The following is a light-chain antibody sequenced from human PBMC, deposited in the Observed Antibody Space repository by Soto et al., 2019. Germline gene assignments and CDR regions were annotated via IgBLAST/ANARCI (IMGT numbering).Light chain of an antibody. CDR2: GAS. CDR3: XXYNNWXX. Sequence: EIVMTQSPATLSVSPGERATLSCRASQSVSSNLAWYQQKPGQAPRLLIYGASTRATGIPARFSGSGSGTXFTLTXXXXQSXXFAXXXCXXYNNWXXFGQGTKVEIK. V-gene: IGKV3-15*01. CDR1: QSVSSN. J-gene: IGKJ1*01.